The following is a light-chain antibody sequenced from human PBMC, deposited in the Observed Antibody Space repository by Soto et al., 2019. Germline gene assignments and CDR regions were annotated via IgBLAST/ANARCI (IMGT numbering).Light chain of an antibody. J-gene: IGLJ1*01. CDR3: CSFAGDYTIYV. Sequence: QSALTQPRSVSGSPGHSVTISCTGTSSDVSDYTVFSCYQKQPDKATNLMFYDVTKRPFWLPHRFSGSRSGDTASLTLSGLQADDEADYYCCSFAGDYTIYVFGTGPKVNVL. CDR2: DVT. V-gene: IGLV2-11*01. CDR1: SSDVSDYTV.